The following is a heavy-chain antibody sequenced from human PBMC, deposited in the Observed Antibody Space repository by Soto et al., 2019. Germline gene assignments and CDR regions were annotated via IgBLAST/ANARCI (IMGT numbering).Heavy chain of an antibody. CDR3: AKDRGRGSPVSGGMDV. J-gene: IGHJ6*02. Sequence: PGGSLRLSCAVSGFNFSSYNINWVRQAPGKGLEWASSISSASNHIFYADSVKGRFTISRDNAKSSLNLQMNSLRAEDTAVYYCAKDRGRGSPVSGGMDVWGQGTTVTVSS. CDR2: ISSASNHI. CDR1: GFNFSSYN. D-gene: IGHD3-3*01. V-gene: IGHV3-21*01.